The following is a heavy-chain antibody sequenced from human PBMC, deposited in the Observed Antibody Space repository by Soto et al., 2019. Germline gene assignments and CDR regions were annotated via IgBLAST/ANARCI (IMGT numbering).Heavy chain of an antibody. Sequence: SGPTLVNPTETLTLTCTFSGVSLTSPGMCVSWIRQSPGKALEWLALIERDDDDKYYSTSLKTRITISKDTRKNQVVLTMANMEPADTATYYCARAIRGPLRFTGMDVWGQRT. V-gene: IGHV2-70*13. CDR1: GVSLTSPGMC. J-gene: IGHJ6*02. D-gene: IGHD2-2*02. CDR3: ARAIRGPLRFTGMDV. CDR2: IERDDDDK.